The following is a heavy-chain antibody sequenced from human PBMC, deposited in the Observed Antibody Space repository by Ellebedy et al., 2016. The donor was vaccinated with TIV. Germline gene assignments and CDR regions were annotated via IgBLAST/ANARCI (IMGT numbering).Heavy chain of an antibody. CDR1: GFTMRDFY. J-gene: IGHJ4*02. Sequence: GESLKISCSASGFTMRDFYMSWIRHVPGKGLEWVAYIDSIGTTIYYADSVKGRFTISRDNAKNLLYLQMNGLRAEDTAVYYCAQDFGSHSWGQGTLVTVSS. V-gene: IGHV3-11*04. D-gene: IGHD3-10*01. CDR3: AQDFGSHS. CDR2: IDSIGTTI.